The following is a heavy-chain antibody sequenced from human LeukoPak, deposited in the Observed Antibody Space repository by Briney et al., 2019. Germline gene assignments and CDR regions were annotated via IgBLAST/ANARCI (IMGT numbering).Heavy chain of an antibody. CDR3: VRGDGHLLSSFVDY. D-gene: IGHD2-2*01. CDR2: ISDRGTYI. J-gene: IGHJ4*02. CDR1: GFTFSTYS. Sequence: GGSLRLSCTASGFTFSTYSMNWVRQAPGKGLEWVASISDRGTYIYYADSVKGRFTISRDNAKNSLYLQMNSLRAGDTAVYYCVRGDGHLLSSFVDYWGQGTLVTVSS. V-gene: IGHV3-21*01.